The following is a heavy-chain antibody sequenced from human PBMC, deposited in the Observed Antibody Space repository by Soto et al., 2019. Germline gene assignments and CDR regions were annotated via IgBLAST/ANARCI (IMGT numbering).Heavy chain of an antibody. CDR1: GFIFSNYW. CDR3: ARATIAAAAIFDC. V-gene: IGHV3-7*01. D-gene: IGHD6-13*01. CDR2: INEDGSEK. J-gene: IGHJ4*02. Sequence: GGSLRLSCAASGFIFSNYWMTWVRQAPGRGLEWVANINEDGSEKGYVDSVKGRFTIARDNTGNSLILQMNNLRAEDTAVYYCARATIAAAAIFDCWGQGTLVTVSS.